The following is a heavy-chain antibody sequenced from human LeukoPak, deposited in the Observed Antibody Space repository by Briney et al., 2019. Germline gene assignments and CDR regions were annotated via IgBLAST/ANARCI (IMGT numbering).Heavy chain of an antibody. J-gene: IGHJ4*02. CDR3: AKNHDFWSGYSVFLDY. CDR1: GFTFSSYG. D-gene: IGHD3-3*01. V-gene: IGHV3-30*18. Sequence: PGGSLRLSCAASGFTFSSYGMHWVRQAPGKGLEWVAVISYDGSNKYYADSVKGRFTISRDNSKNTLYLQMNSLRAEDTAVYYCAKNHDFWSGYSVFLDYWGQGTLVTVSS. CDR2: ISYDGSNK.